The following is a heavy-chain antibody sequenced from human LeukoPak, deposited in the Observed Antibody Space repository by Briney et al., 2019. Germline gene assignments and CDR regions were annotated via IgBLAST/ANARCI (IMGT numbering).Heavy chain of an antibody. D-gene: IGHD6-19*01. CDR3: ARVSRAVAALDY. V-gene: IGHV1-2*02. CDR1: GYTFTGYY. J-gene: IGHJ4*02. Sequence: ASVKVSCKASGYTFTGYYMHWVRQAPGQGLEWMGWINPNSGGTNYAQKFQGRVTMTRDTSTSTVYMELSSLRSEDTAVYYCARVSRAVAALDYWGQGTLVTVSS. CDR2: INPNSGGT.